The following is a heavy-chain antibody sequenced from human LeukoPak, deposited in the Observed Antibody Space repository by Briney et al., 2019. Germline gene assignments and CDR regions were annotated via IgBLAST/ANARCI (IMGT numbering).Heavy chain of an antibody. CDR1: GGSISSYY. V-gene: IGHV4-4*09. CDR3: AKSYLSWVDP. Sequence: SETLSLTCTVSGGSISSYYWNWIRQPPGKGLEWIGYIYTSGTTNYNPSLKSRVTISVDTSKNQFSLKLSSVTAADTAVYYCAKSYLSWVDPWGQGTLVTVSS. D-gene: IGHD3-16*02. J-gene: IGHJ5*02. CDR2: IYTSGTT.